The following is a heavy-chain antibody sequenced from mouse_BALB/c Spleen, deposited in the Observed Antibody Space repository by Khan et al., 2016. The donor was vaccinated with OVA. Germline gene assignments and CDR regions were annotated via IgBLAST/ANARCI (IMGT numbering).Heavy chain of an antibody. V-gene: IGHV1S41*01. CDR2: IAPGRGSS. J-gene: IGHJ4*01. CDR3: ARENYYGRTCDAMDY. D-gene: IGHD1-1*01. CDR1: GYTFTSYW. Sequence: DLVKPGASVKLSCKASGYTFTSYWINWIKQRPGQGLEWKGRIAPGRGSSSYNEMLKGKATLTLNTSSRTAYFQRSSLSSEDAAVYFWARENYYGRTCDAMDYWGQGTSVTVSS.